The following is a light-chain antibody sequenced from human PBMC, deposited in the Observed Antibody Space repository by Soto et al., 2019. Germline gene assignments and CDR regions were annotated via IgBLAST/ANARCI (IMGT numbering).Light chain of an antibody. J-gene: IGKJ1*01. CDR3: QQVYTYPRT. CDR1: EVISSY. CDR2: AAS. Sequence: DVQLTQSPSFLSASVGDRVTITGRASEVISSYLAWYQQKPGKAPKLLIYAASTLQSGVPSRFSGSGSGTEFTLTISSLQPEDSATYYCQQVYTYPRTFGQGTKVAI. V-gene: IGKV1-9*01.